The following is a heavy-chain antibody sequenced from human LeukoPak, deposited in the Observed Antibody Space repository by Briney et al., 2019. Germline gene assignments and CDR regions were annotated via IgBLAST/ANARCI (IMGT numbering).Heavy chain of an antibody. D-gene: IGHD6-19*01. J-gene: IGHJ4*02. CDR1: RFTFSSYA. CDR3: ARDRYSSGWYVDY. V-gene: IGHV3-30*04. CDR2: ISYDGNNK. Sequence: GRSLRLSCAASRFTFSSYAMHWVRQAPGKGLEWVALISYDGNNKDYADSVKGRFTISRDNSKNTLYLHMNSLRAEDAAVYYCARDRYSSGWYVDYWGQGTLVTVSS.